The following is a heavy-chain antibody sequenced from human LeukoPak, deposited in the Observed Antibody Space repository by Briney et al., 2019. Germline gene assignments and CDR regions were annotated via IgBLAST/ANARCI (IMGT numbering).Heavy chain of an antibody. V-gene: IGHV3-23*01. Sequence: PGGSLRLSCAASGFTFSSYAMSWVRQAPGKGLEWVSAISGSGGSTYYADSVKGRFTISRDNSKNTLYLQMNSLRAEDTAVYYCAREWELLGGGRNAFDIWGQGTMVTVSS. D-gene: IGHD1-26*01. CDR2: ISGSGGST. J-gene: IGHJ3*02. CDR1: GFTFSSYA. CDR3: AREWELLGGGRNAFDI.